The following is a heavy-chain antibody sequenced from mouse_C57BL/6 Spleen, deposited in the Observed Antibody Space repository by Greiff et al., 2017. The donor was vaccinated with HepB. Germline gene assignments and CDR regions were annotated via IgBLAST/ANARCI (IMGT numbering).Heavy chain of an antibody. CDR3: TYTSITTVVEPYWYFDV. CDR2: IDPEDGDT. D-gene: IGHD1-1*01. V-gene: IGHV14-1*01. CDR1: GFNIKDYY. J-gene: IGHJ1*03. Sequence: VQLQQSGAELVRPGASVKLSCTASGFNIKDYYMHWVKQRPEQGLEWIGRIDPEDGDTEYAPKFQGKATMTADTSSNTAYLQLSSLTSEDTAVYYCTYTSITTVVEPYWYFDVWGTGTTVTVSS.